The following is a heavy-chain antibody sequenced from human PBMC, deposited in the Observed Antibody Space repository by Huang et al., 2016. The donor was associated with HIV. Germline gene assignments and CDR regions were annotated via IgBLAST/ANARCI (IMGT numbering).Heavy chain of an antibody. CDR3: ASQHIGAAATWF. J-gene: IGHJ4*02. CDR2: VYQSGST. CDR1: GDFISSTNYY. D-gene: IGHD6-13*01. Sequence: QLQLQESGPGQVKPSGTLSLTCTVSGDFISSTNYYWGWLRQSPGKGLEGVGSVYQSGSTNYNPSLKSRVTLSVDTSRNQFSLRLNSVTAADTAVYYCASQHIGAAATWFWGRGTQVAVSS. V-gene: IGHV4-39*01.